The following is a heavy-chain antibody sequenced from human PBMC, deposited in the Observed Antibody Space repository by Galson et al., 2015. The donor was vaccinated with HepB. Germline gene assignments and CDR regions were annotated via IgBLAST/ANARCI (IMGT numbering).Heavy chain of an antibody. J-gene: IGHJ4*02. D-gene: IGHD2-2*01. Sequence: SLRLSCADSGFTLSNYAMSWVRQAPGKGLEWVSSISGTGGSTYYTVSVKSRFTIYRDDSKNTLYLQMNGLRAEDTAVYYCATQPAGSRAFDYWGQGTLVTVSS. CDR1: GFTLSNYA. V-gene: IGHV3-23*01. CDR2: ISGTGGST. CDR3: ATQPAGSRAFDY.